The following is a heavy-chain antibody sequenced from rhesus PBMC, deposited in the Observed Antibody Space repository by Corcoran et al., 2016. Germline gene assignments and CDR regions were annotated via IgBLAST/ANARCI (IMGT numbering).Heavy chain of an antibody. D-gene: IGHD4-23*01. V-gene: IGHV4-76*01. J-gene: IGHJ6*01. CDR3: ARSEYGVNTHGLDS. Sequence: QVQLQESGPGVVKLSETLSLTCAVSGGSISSDYDWKWIRPPPGKGLEWIGHIFGSSGSTYYNPSLTKRVTISKDASKNQFSLRLSSVTAADTAVYYCARSEYGVNTHGLDSWGQGGVVTVSS. CDR1: GGSISSDYD. CDR2: IFGSSGST.